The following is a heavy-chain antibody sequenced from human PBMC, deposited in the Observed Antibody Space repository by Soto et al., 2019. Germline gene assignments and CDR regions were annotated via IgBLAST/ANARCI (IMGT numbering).Heavy chain of an antibody. CDR2: IYYSGST. V-gene: IGHV4-39*01. D-gene: IGHD1-26*01. CDR1: GGSISSSSYY. J-gene: IGHJ4*02. Sequence: SETLSLTCTVSGGSISSSSYYWGWIRQPPGKGLEWIGSIYYSGSTYYNPSLKSRVTISVDTSKNQFSLKLSSVTAADTAVYYCARINLYIGYFDYCGQGALVTV. CDR3: ARINLYIGYFDY.